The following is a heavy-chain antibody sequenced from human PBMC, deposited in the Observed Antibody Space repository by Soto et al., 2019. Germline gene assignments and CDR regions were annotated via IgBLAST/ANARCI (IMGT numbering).Heavy chain of an antibody. D-gene: IGHD3-10*01. CDR3: AKDLWFGESTARYFDY. CDR2: ISYDGSNK. Sequence: GGSLRLSCAASGFTFSSYGMHWVRQAPGKGLEWVAVISYDGSNKYYADSVKGRFTISRDNSKNTLYLQMNSLRAEDTAVYYCAKDLWFGESTARYFDYWGQGTLVTVSS. V-gene: IGHV3-30*18. CDR1: GFTFSSYG. J-gene: IGHJ4*02.